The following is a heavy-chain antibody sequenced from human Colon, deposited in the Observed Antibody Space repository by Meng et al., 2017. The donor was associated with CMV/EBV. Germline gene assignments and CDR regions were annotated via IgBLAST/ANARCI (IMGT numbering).Heavy chain of an antibody. D-gene: IGHD1-1*01. CDR1: GFTLSDHY. V-gene: IGHV3-69-1*01. CDR2: ITNTGGM. J-gene: IGHJ3*01. CDR3: AAHPLKYRAFDV. Sequence: GESLKISCAVSGFTLSDHYMSWIRQAPGKGLEWISYITNTGGMYCADSVKGRFTISRDTARNLLHLQMNSLRVDDTAIYYCAAHPLKYRAFDVWGQGTVVTVSS.